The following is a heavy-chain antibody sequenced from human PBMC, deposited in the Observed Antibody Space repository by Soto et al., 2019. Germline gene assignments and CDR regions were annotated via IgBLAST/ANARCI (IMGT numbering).Heavy chain of an antibody. CDR2: IYYSGST. CDR3: ARHGGYFDWLYERYYFDY. CDR1: GGSISSYY. D-gene: IGHD3-9*01. V-gene: IGHV4-59*08. Sequence: SETLSLTCTVSGGSISSYYWSWIRQPPGKGLEWIGYIYYSGSTNYNPSLKSRVTISVDTSKNQFSLKLSSVTAADTAVYYCARHGGYFDWLYERYYFDYWGQGTLVTVSS. J-gene: IGHJ4*02.